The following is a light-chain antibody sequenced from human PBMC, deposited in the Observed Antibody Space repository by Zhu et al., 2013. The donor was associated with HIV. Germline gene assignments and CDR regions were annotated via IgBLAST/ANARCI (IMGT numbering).Light chain of an antibody. V-gene: IGLV2-23*01. Sequence: QSALTQPASVSGSPGQSITISCTGTSSDVGSYNLVSWYQQFPGKAPKLIIYEGSKRPSGVPDRFSGSKSGNTASLTISGLQAEDEADYYCCSYAGSYSYVFGTGTKVTVL. CDR1: SSDVGSYNL. CDR3: CSYAGSYSYV. J-gene: IGLJ1*01. CDR2: EGS.